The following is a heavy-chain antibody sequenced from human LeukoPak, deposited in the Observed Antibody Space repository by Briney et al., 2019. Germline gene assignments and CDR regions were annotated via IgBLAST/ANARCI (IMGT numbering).Heavy chain of an antibody. CDR1: GYTFTSHY. J-gene: IGHJ4*02. V-gene: IGHV1-46*01. Sequence: ASVKVSCKASGYTFTSHYMHWVRQAPGQGLEWMGIINPSGGSTSYAQKFQGRVTMTRDTSTSTVYMELSSLRSEDTAVYYCARDVYGSGSYSWSKRLDYWGQGTLVTVSS. CDR3: ARDVYGSGSYSWSKRLDY. CDR2: INPSGGST. D-gene: IGHD3-10*01.